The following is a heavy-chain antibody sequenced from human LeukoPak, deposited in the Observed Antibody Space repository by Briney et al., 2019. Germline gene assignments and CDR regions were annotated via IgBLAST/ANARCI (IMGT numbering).Heavy chain of an antibody. J-gene: IGHJ4*02. CDR3: ARGGASGWRTPNDDY. Sequence: ASVTVSCKASGYTFTTYGISWVRQAPGQGLEWMGWSSPYNGNTNYAQKLRGRVTMTTDTSTSTAYMELRSLRSDDTAVYYCARGGASGWRTPNDDYWGQGTLVTVSS. CDR2: SSPYNGNT. CDR1: GYTFTTYG. D-gene: IGHD6-19*01. V-gene: IGHV1-18*01.